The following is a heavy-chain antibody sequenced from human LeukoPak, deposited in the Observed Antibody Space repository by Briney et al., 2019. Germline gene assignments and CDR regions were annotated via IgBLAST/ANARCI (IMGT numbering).Heavy chain of an antibody. Sequence: GESLKISCKTSGYRFTNNWIGWVRQMPGKGLEWMGIIYPSDSDTRCSPSFQGQVTISADKSINTAYLQWSSLKASDTAMYYCATIGYSGYTSGNWGQGTLVTVSS. D-gene: IGHD5-12*01. CDR1: GYRFTNNW. J-gene: IGHJ4*02. CDR3: ATIGYSGYTSGN. CDR2: IYPSDSDT. V-gene: IGHV5-51*01.